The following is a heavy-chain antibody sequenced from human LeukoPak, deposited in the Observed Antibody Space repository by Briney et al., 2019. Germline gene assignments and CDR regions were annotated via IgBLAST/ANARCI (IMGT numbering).Heavy chain of an antibody. J-gene: IGHJ6*03. V-gene: IGHV3-7*01. CDR1: GFTFSSYW. D-gene: IGHD3-9*01. Sequence: PGGSLRLSCAASGFTFSSYWMSWVRQAPGKGLEWVANINQDGSEKYYVDSVKGRFTISRDNAKNSLYLQMNSLRAEDTAVYYCARASLWYYDTLTGYFLRAWNYYYMDVWGKGTTVTISS. CDR2: INQDGSEK. CDR3: ARASLWYYDTLTGYFLRAWNYYYMDV.